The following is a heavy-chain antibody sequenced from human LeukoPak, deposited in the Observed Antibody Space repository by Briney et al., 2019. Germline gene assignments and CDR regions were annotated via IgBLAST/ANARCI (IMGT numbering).Heavy chain of an antibody. Sequence: GESLKISCKASGYTFTTYWIAWVRQLPGKGLEWMGIIYPGDSDTRYSPSFQGQVTISADKSISTAYLQWSSLKASDTAMYYCARGGNHGRFDPWGQGTLVTVSS. J-gene: IGHJ5*02. CDR3: ARGGNHGRFDP. D-gene: IGHD4-23*01. V-gene: IGHV5-51*01. CDR2: IYPGDSDT. CDR1: GYTFTTYW.